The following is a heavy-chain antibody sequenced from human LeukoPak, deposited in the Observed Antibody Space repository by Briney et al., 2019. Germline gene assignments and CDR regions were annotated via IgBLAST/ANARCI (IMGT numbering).Heavy chain of an antibody. J-gene: IGHJ3*02. V-gene: IGHV4-39*07. CDR1: TGSISSSGYY. D-gene: IGHD1-1*01. Sequence: SETLSLTCAISTGSISSSGYYWGWIRQPPGKGLEWIGSIYYSGSTYYNPSLKSRVTISVDTSKNQFSLKLSSVTAADTAVYYCAGRRLGTDAFDIWGQGTMVTVSS. CDR3: AGRRLGTDAFDI. CDR2: IYYSGST.